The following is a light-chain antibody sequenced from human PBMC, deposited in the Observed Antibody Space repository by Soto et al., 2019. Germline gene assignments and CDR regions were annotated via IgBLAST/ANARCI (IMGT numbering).Light chain of an antibody. CDR2: DAS. Sequence: EIVLTQSPATLSLSPGERATLSCRASQSVSSYLAWYQQKPGQAPRLLIYDASNRATGIPARFSGSGSGTDSTLTISSLEPEDFAVYYCQQRSNFWTFDQGTKVELK. V-gene: IGKV3-11*01. CDR1: QSVSSY. J-gene: IGKJ1*01. CDR3: QQRSNFWT.